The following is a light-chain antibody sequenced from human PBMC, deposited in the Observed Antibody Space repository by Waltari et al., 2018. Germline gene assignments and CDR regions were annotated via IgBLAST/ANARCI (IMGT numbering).Light chain of an antibody. Sequence: SYELTQPPSVSVSPGQTARITCSGDALPKQYAYWYQQKPGQAPVLVIYKDREMPSGIPERFSGSSSGTTVTLTISGVQAEDEADYYCQSADSSGTYQVFGGGTKLTVL. CDR2: KDR. J-gene: IGLJ3*02. CDR3: QSADSSGTYQV. CDR1: ALPKQY. V-gene: IGLV3-25*03.